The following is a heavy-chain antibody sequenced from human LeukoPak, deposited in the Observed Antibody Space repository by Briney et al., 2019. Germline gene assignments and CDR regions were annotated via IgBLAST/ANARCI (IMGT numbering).Heavy chain of an antibody. CDR2: IYYSGST. D-gene: IGHD3-10*01. J-gene: IGHJ5*02. CDR3: ARDSGQRARYYGSGSYWFDP. Sequence: PSETLSLTCTVSGGSISSSSYYWGWIRQPPGKGLEWIGSIYYSGSTYYDPSLKSRVTISVDTSKNQFSLKLSSVTAADTAVYYCARDSGQRARYYGSGSYWFDPWGQGTLVTVSS. CDR1: GGSISSSSYY. V-gene: IGHV4-39*07.